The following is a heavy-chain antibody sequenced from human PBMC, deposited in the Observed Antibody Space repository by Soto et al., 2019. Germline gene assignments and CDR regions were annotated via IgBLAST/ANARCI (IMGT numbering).Heavy chain of an antibody. CDR3: GRALRNHITIFGGVEENNFDY. V-gene: IGHV4-59*12. J-gene: IGHJ4*02. CDR1: GGSISSYY. D-gene: IGHD3-3*01. CDR2: IYYSGST. Sequence: SETLSLTCTVSGGSISSYYWSWIRQPPGKGLEWIGYIYYSGSTNYNPSLKSRVTISVDTSKNQFSLKLSSVTAADTAVYYCGRALRNHITIFGGVEENNFDYGGQGTLVTVSS.